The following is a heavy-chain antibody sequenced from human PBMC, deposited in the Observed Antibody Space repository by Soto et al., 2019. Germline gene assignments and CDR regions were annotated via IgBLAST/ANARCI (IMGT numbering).Heavy chain of an antibody. CDR2: ISYDGRDK. J-gene: IGHJ4*02. CDR1: GFTFSPYP. Sequence: QVQLVGSGGGVVQPGGSLRLSCAASGFTFSPYPVPWVRQAPGKGLEWVAVISYDGRDKYYTDSVKGRFTISRDNSKNTLYLQVNSLRPEDAAVYDCAGQLWDLEGAYYFAFWGQGTLVSVSA. CDR3: AGQLWDLEGAYYFAF. V-gene: IGHV3-30*04. D-gene: IGHD1-26*01.